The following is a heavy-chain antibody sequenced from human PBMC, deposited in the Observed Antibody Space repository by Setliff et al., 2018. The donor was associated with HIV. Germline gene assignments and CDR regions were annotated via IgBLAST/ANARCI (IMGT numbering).Heavy chain of an antibody. CDR3: ARGLLWFGEEPVYYFDY. Sequence: ASVKVSCKASGYTFTSYGITWVRQAPGQGLEWMGWISAYHGNTNYAQKLQGRVTMTTDTSTSTAYMELRSLRSDDTAVYYCARGLLWFGEEPVYYFDYWGQGTLVTVPQ. V-gene: IGHV1-18*01. CDR2: ISAYHGNT. J-gene: IGHJ4*02. CDR1: GYTFTSYG. D-gene: IGHD3-10*01.